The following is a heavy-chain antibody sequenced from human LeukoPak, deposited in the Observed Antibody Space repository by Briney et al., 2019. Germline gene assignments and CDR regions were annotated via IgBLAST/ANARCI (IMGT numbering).Heavy chain of an antibody. J-gene: IGHJ6*03. D-gene: IGHD5-12*01. Sequence: VGSLRLSLPACGAVSRRLSSKRASQATGKRLECVSSISSSSSYIYYADSVKGRVTISRDNAKNSLYLQMNSRRAEDTAVYYCARDRPLYSGYTYYYYYLNVGGKGTTVTVSS. CDR1: GAVSRRLS. V-gene: IGHV3-21*01. CDR3: ARDRPLYSGYTYYYYYLNV. CDR2: ISSSSSYI.